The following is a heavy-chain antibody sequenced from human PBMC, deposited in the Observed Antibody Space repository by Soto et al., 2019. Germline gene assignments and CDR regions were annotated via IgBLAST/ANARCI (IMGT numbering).Heavy chain of an antibody. D-gene: IGHD3-10*01. CDR3: AKDRRSGSYYVDFDY. Sequence: GGSLRLSCAASGFTFSSYGMHWVRQAPGKGLEWVAVISYDGSNKYYADSVKGRFTISRDNSKNTLYLQMNSLRAEDTAVYYCAKDRRSGSYYVDFDYWGQGTLVTVSS. CDR1: GFTFSSYG. CDR2: ISYDGSNK. V-gene: IGHV3-30*18. J-gene: IGHJ4*02.